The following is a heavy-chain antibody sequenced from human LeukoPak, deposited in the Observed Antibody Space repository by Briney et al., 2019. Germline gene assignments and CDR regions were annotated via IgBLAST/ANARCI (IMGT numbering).Heavy chain of an antibody. CDR3: ARGGDGYNYFDY. Sequence: SQTLSLTCAVSGGSLSSGGYYWSWVRQHPGRGLEWIGYIYYSGSTYYNPSLKSRVTISVDTSKNQFSLKLSYVTAADTAVYYCARGGDGYNYFDYWGQGTLVTVSS. CDR2: IYYSGST. CDR1: GGSLSSGGYY. D-gene: IGHD5-24*01. J-gene: IGHJ4*02. V-gene: IGHV4-31*11.